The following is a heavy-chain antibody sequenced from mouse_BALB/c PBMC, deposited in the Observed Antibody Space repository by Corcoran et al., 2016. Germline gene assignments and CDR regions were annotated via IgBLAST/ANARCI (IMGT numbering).Heavy chain of an antibody. V-gene: IGHV1-81*01. D-gene: IGHD1-1*01. CDR2: IYPGSGST. J-gene: IGHJ3*01. CDR1: GYTFTDYV. Sequence: QVQLQQSGPELVKPGASVKTSCKASGYTFTDYVISWVKQRTGQGLEWIGEIYPGSGSTYYNEKFKGKATLTADKSSNTAYMQLSSLTSEDSAVYFCARGFYYGSRGFAYWGQGTLVTVSA. CDR3: ARGFYYGSRGFAY.